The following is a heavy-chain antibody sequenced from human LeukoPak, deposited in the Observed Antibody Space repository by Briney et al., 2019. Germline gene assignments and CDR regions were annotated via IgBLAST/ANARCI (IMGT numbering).Heavy chain of an antibody. Sequence: GGSLRLSCAASGFTFSSYSMNWVRQAPGKGLEWVSSISSSSSYIYYADSVKGRFTISRDNAKNSLYLQMNSLRAEDTAVYYCARDNGLEYISGLDYWGQGTLVTVSS. D-gene: IGHD6-19*01. V-gene: IGHV3-21*01. CDR1: GFTFSSYS. CDR3: ARDNGLEYISGLDY. CDR2: ISSSSSYI. J-gene: IGHJ4*02.